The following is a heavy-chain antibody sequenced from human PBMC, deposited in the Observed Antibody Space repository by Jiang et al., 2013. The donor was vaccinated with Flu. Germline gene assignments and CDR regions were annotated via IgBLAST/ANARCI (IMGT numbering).Heavy chain of an antibody. CDR2: VYYSGST. J-gene: IGHJ4*02. D-gene: IGHD3-10*01. CDR1: GGSIDRTNHY. CDR3: ARAAFRGSGRTFDS. V-gene: IGHV4-39*01. Sequence: SGPGLVKPSETLSLTCTVSGGSIDRTNHYWGWIRQPPGKGLEWIGTVYYSGSTNYNSSLKSRTTISVDMSKDQFSLNLRSVSAADTAVYYCARAAFRGSGRTFDSWGQGTLV.